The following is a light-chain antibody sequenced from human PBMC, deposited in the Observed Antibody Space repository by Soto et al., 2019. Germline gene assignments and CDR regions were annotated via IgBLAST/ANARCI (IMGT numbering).Light chain of an antibody. CDR2: EVS. J-gene: IGLJ1*01. V-gene: IGLV2-14*01. Sequence: QSVLTQPASVSGSPGQSITISCTGTSSDVGGYNYVSWYQQHPGKAPKLMIYEVSNRPSGVSNRFSGSKSGNTASLTISGLQAEDEADHYCSSYTSSSPIDVFGHGTKLTV. CDR1: SSDVGGYNY. CDR3: SSYTSSSPIDV.